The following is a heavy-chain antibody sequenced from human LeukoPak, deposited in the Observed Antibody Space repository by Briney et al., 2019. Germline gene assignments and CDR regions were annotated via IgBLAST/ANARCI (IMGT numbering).Heavy chain of an antibody. V-gene: IGHV1-18*01. D-gene: IGHD1-26*01. CDR2: ISAYNGNT. J-gene: IGHJ6*03. Sequence: ASVKVSCKASGYTLTIYDMNWVRQAPGQGLEWMGWISAYNGNTNYAQKLQGRVTMTTDTSTSTAYMELRSLRSDDTAVYYCARDVGATLYYYYMDVWGKGTTVTVSS. CDR3: ARDVGATLYYYYMDV. CDR1: GYTLTIYD.